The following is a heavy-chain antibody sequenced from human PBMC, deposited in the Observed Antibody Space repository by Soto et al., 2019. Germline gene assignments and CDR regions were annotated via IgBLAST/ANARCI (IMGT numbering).Heavy chain of an antibody. J-gene: IGHJ4*02. Sequence: PGGSLRLSCAASGFTFSSYAMSWVRQAPGKGLEWVSAISGSGGSTYYAESVKGRFTISRGNSKNTLYLQMNSLRAEDTAVYYCARRHLVYGDLSIYYFDYWGQGTLVTVSS. D-gene: IGHD4-17*01. CDR1: GFTFSSYA. CDR3: ARRHLVYGDLSIYYFDY. CDR2: ISGSGGST. V-gene: IGHV3-23*01.